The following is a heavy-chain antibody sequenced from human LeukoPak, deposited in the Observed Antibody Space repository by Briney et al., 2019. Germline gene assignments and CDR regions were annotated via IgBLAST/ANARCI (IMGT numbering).Heavy chain of an antibody. D-gene: IGHD6-13*01. J-gene: IGHJ4*02. CDR2: ITGSGGST. CDR3: AKDPSS. V-gene: IGHV3-23*01. Sequence: GSLRLSCAASGFTFSSYAMNWVRQAPGKGLEWVSTITGSGGSTFYADSVKGRFTISRDNSQNTLYLQMSSLRGEDTAVYYCAKDPSSWGQGTLVTVSS. CDR1: GFTFSSYA.